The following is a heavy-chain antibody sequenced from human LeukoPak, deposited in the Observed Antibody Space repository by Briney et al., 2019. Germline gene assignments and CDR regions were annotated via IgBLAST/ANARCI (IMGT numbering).Heavy chain of an antibody. Sequence: GGFLRLSCAASGFTFSSYAMSWVRQAPGKGLEWVSAISGSGGSTYYADSVKGRFTISRDNSKNTLYLQMNSLRAEDTAVYYCAKDEDFQNWFDPWGQGTLVTVSS. D-gene: IGHD3-3*01. J-gene: IGHJ5*02. CDR1: GFTFSSYA. CDR2: ISGSGGST. V-gene: IGHV3-23*01. CDR3: AKDEDFQNWFDP.